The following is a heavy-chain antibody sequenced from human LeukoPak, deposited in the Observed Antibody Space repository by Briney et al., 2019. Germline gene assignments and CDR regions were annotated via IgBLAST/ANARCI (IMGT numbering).Heavy chain of an antibody. V-gene: IGHV5-51*01. J-gene: IGHJ4*02. CDR1: GYSFTSHW. D-gene: IGHD6-19*01. Sequence: GESLKISCKGFGYSFTSHWIGWVRQMPGEGLEWMGIICLGDSETRYGPSFQGQVTISADKSISTAYLQWSSLKASDTAMYYCARHPSYTSGWPLDYWGQGTLVTVSS. CDR2: ICLGDSET. CDR3: ARHPSYTSGWPLDY.